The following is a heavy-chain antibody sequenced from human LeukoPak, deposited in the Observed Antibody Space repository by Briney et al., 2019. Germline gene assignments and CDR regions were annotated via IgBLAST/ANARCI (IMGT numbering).Heavy chain of an antibody. Sequence: SETLSLTCTVSGGSISSGDYYWSWIRQPPGKGLEWIGYIYYSGSTYYNPSRKSRVTISVDTSKNQFSLKLSSVTAADKAVYYCARDSVGSNHFDYWGQGTLVTVSS. V-gene: IGHV4-30-4*08. D-gene: IGHD4-23*01. CDR2: IYYSGST. CDR1: GGSISSGDYY. J-gene: IGHJ4*02. CDR3: ARDSVGSNHFDY.